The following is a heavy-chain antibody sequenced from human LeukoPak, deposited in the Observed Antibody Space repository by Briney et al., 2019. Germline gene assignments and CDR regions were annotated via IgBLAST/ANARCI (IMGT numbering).Heavy chain of an antibody. CDR1: GFTFSSYS. J-gene: IGHJ1*01. V-gene: IGHV3-21*01. CDR3: ARSSGYYAEYFQH. D-gene: IGHD3-22*01. CDR2: ISSSSSYI. Sequence: VGSLRLSCAASGFTFSSYSMNWVRQAPGKGLEWVSSISSSSSYIYYADSVKGRFTISRDNAKNSLYLQMNSLRAEDTAVYYCARSSGYYAEYFQHWGQGTLVTVSS.